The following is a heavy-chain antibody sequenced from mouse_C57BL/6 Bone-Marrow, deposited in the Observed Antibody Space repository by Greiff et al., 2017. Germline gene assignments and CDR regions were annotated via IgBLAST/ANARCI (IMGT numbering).Heavy chain of an antibody. J-gene: IGHJ4*01. CDR1: GFSFNTYA. CDR2: IRSKSNNYAT. Sequence: EVHLVESGGGLVQPKGSLKLSCAASGFSFNTYAMNWVRQAPGKGLEWVARIRSKSNNYATYYADSVKDRFTISRDDSESMLYLQMNNLKTEDTAMYYCVRLRSLYAMDYWGQGTSVTVSS. CDR3: VRLRSLYAMDY. D-gene: IGHD6-2*01. V-gene: IGHV10-1*01.